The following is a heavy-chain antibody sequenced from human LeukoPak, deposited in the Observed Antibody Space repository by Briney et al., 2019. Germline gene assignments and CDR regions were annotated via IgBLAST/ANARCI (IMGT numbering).Heavy chain of an antibody. V-gene: IGHV4-30-2*01. Sequence: SETLSLTCAVSGGSISSGGYSWSWLRQPPGKGLEWIGYIYHSGSTYYNPSLKSRVTISVDRSKNQFSLKLSSVTAADTAVYYCARYHVTQAFDIWGQGTMVTVSS. J-gene: IGHJ3*02. CDR2: IYHSGST. D-gene: IGHD4-4*01. CDR1: GGSISSGGYS. CDR3: ARYHVTQAFDI.